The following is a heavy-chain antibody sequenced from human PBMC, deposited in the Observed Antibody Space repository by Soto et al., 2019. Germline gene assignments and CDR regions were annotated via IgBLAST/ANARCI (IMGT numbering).Heavy chain of an antibody. J-gene: IGHJ6*03. D-gene: IGHD3-10*01. CDR2: IYYSGST. V-gene: IGHV4-59*08. CDR3: ASRLYGSGSYYSPYYYYYMDV. CDR1: GGSISSYY. Sequence: SETLSLTCTVSGGSISSYYWSWIRQLPGKGLEWIGYIYYSGSTNYNPSLKSRVTISVDTSKNQFSLKLSSVTAADTAVYYCASRLYGSGSYYSPYYYYYMDVWGKGTTVTVSS.